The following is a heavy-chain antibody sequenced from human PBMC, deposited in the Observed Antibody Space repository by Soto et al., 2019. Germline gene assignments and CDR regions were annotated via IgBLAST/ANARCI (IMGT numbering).Heavy chain of an antibody. V-gene: IGHV4-34*01. J-gene: IGHJ4*02. Sequence: SETLSLTCAVYGGSFSDYYWSWIRQSPGKGLEWIGEINHSGSTNYNPSLKSRVILSVDTSKNQFSLKLSSVTAADTAVYYCARGDYGGNSDDYWGRGTLVTVSS. CDR3: ARGDYGGNSDDY. D-gene: IGHD4-17*01. CDR1: GGSFSDYY. CDR2: INHSGST.